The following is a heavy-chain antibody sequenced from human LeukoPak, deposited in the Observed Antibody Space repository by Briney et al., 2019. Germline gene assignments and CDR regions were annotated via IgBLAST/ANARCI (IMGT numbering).Heavy chain of an antibody. CDR1: GGSLSSYY. D-gene: IGHD3-22*01. Sequence: PSETLSLTCTVSGGSLSSYYRSWIRQPPGKRLEWIGYIYYSGSAIYNPSLRSRVTISRDTSKNQFSLKLNSVTAADTAMYYCARDRGFSSAWGGDYYYGMDVWGKGTTVTVSS. CDR2: IYYSGSA. CDR3: ARDRGFSSAWGGDYYYGMDV. J-gene: IGHJ6*04. V-gene: IGHV4-59*01.